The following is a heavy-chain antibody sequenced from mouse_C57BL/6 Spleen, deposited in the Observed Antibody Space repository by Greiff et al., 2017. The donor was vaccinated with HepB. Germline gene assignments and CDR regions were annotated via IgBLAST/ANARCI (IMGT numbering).Heavy chain of an antibody. CDR1: GYTFTRYW. Sequence: VQLQQPGAELVKPGASVKMSCKASGYTFTRYWLTWVKQRPGQGLEWIGDLYPGSGSTNYNEKFKSKATLTVDTSSSTAYMQLSSLTSEDSAVYYCARGSYYYGNYDYAMDYWGQGTSVTVSS. V-gene: IGHV1-55*01. CDR3: ARGSYYYGNYDYAMDY. CDR2: LYPGSGST. J-gene: IGHJ4*01. D-gene: IGHD2-1*01.